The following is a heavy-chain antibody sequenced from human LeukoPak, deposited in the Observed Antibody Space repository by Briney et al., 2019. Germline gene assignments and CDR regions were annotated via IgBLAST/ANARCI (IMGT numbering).Heavy chain of an antibody. CDR2: LSPNSGDT. J-gene: IGHJ4*02. CDR3: ARATDISSWYLAY. Sequence: ASVKISCKACGYTFTGYYMHWVRQAPGQEFEWMGWLSPNSGDTKFAQKFQGRVTMTRDTSISTAYMELSNLRSDDTAVYYCARATDISSWYLAYWGQGTLVTVSS. CDR1: GYTFTGYY. D-gene: IGHD6-13*01. V-gene: IGHV1-2*02.